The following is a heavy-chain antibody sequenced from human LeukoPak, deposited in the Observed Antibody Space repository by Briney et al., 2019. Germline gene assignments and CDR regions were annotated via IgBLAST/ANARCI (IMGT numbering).Heavy chain of an antibody. D-gene: IGHD3-10*01. CDR2: ITWNGGTI. V-gene: IGHV3-9*01. Sequence: GGSLRLSCAASGFSFDDFAMHWVRQAPGKGLEWVTGITWNGGTIDYADSVKGRFTISRDNAKNSLYLQMNSLRAEDTALYYCATRYASGPIADYWGQGTLVTVSS. CDR1: GFSFDDFA. CDR3: ATRYASGPIADY. J-gene: IGHJ4*02.